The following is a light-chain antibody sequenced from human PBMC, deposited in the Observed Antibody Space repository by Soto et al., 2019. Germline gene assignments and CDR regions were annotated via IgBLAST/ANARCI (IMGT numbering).Light chain of an antibody. J-gene: IGKJ4*01. CDR3: QQRSNWGLT. V-gene: IGKV3-11*01. CDR2: DAS. Sequence: EIVLTQSPATLSLSPGERATLSCRASQSLSSYLAWYQQKPGQAPRLLIYDASNRATGIPARFSGSGSGTDFTLTISRLEPEDFAVYYCQQRSNWGLTFGGGTKVEIK. CDR1: QSLSSY.